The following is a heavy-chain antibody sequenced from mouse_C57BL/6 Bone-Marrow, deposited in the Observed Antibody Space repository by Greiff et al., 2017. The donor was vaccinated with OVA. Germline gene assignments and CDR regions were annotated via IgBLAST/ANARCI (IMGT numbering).Heavy chain of an antibody. D-gene: IGHD2-5*01. CDR3: TRRSNYGYAMDY. CDR2: IYPGNSDT. CDR1: GYTFTSYW. J-gene: IGHJ4*01. Sequence: VQLQQSGTVLARPGASVKMSCKTSGYTFTSYWMHWVKQRPGQGLEWIGAIYPGNSDTSYNQKFKGKAKLTAVTSASTAYMELSSLTNEDSAVYYCTRRSNYGYAMDYWGQGTSVTVSS. V-gene: IGHV1-5*01.